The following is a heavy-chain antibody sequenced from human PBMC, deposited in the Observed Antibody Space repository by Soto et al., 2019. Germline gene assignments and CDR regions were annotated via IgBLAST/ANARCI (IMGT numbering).Heavy chain of an antibody. V-gene: IGHV4-61*08. D-gene: IGHD5-18*01. CDR1: GGSASSGDYY. Sequence: SSETLSLTCTVSGGSASSGDYYWSWIRQPPGKGLEWIGYIYYSGNTNYNPSLKSRVIISVDTSKNLFSLKLTSVTAADTAVYYCARIPVDTSMIYWLDPWGQGTLVTVSS. J-gene: IGHJ5*02. CDR2: IYYSGNT. CDR3: ARIPVDTSMIYWLDP.